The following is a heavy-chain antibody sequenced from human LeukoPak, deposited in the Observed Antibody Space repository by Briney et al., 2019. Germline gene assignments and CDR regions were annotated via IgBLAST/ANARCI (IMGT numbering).Heavy chain of an antibody. CDR2: ISGSSAGI. CDR1: GFTFNNYA. V-gene: IGHV3-23*01. CDR3: VKVAVQTQVVPAAIFFDY. J-gene: IGHJ4*02. D-gene: IGHD2-2*01. Sequence: GGSLRLSCAASGFTFNNYAMGRVRQAPGKGLEWVSVISGSSAGIKYADSVKGRFTISRDNSKDTLYLQMNSLSAEDTAVYYCVKVAVQTQVVPAAIFFDYWGQGTLVTVSS.